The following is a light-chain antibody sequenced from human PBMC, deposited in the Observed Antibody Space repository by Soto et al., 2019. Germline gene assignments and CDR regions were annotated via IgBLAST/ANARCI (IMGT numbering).Light chain of an antibody. Sequence: EIVLTQSPGTLSLSPGERAPLSCRASQSVSSSYLAWYQQKPGQAPRLLMYGTSTRATGTPDRFSGGGSGTDFTLTISSLEPEDVAVYYCQQYGSSPRTFGQGTKVDIK. CDR1: QSVSSSY. V-gene: IGKV3-20*01. J-gene: IGKJ1*01. CDR2: GTS. CDR3: QQYGSSPRT.